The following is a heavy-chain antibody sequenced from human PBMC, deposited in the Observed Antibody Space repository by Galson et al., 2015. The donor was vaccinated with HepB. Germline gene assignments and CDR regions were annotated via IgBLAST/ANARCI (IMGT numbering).Heavy chain of an antibody. V-gene: IGHV1-24*01. D-gene: IGHD2-2*01. CDR2: FDPEDGET. J-gene: IGHJ3*02. CDR1: GYTLTELS. Sequence: SVKVSCKVSGYTLTELSMHWVRQAPGKGLEWMGGFDPEDGETIYAQKFQGRVTMTEDTSTDTAYMELSSLRSEDTAVYYCATTGPHIVVVPAAANDAFDIWGQGTMVTVSS. CDR3: ATTGPHIVVVPAAANDAFDI.